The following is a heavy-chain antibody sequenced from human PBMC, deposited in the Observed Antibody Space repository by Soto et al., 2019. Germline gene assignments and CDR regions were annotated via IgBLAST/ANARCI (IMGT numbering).Heavy chain of an antibody. CDR1: GFTFSSYE. D-gene: IGHD6-6*01. Sequence: GSLRLSCAASGFTFSSYEMNWVRQAPGKGLEWVSYISSSGSTIYYADSVKGRFTISRDNAKNSLYLQMNSLRAEDTAVYYCARDLKQLGPLFDYWGQGTLVTVSS. CDR3: ARDLKQLGPLFDY. CDR2: ISSSGSTI. J-gene: IGHJ4*02. V-gene: IGHV3-48*03.